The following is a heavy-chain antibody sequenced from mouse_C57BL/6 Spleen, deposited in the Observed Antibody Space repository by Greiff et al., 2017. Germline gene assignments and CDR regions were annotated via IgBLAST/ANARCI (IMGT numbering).Heavy chain of an antibody. V-gene: IGHV1-15*01. D-gene: IGHD1-1*01. CDR1: GYTFTDYE. J-gene: IGHJ2*01. CDR3: ARSYYGSSYDY. Sequence: VQLVESGAELVRPGASVTLSCKASGYTFTDYEMHWVKQTPVHGLEWIGAIDPETGGTAYNQKFKSKATLTVDTSSSTAYMQLSSLTSEDSAVYYCARSYYGSSYDYWGQGTTLTVSS. CDR2: IDPETGGT.